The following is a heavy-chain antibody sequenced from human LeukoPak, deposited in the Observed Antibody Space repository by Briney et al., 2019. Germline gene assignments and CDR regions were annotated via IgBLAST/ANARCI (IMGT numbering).Heavy chain of an antibody. CDR2: INHSGST. Sequence: SETLSLTCAVYGGSFSGYYWSWIRQPPGKGLEWIGEINHSGSTNYNPSLKSRVTISVDTSKNQFSLKLSSVTAADTAVYYCARDSGLTPFDYWGQGILVTVSS. CDR1: GGSFSGYY. D-gene: IGHD1-14*01. CDR3: ARDSGLTPFDY. J-gene: IGHJ4*02. V-gene: IGHV4-34*01.